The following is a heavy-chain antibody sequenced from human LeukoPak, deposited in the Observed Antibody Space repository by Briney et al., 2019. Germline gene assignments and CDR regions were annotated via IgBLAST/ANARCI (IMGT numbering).Heavy chain of an antibody. CDR1: GFTFSSYW. CDR3: VRDGRYYYGMDV. Sequence: GGSLRLSCAASGFTFSSYWMHWVRQAPGKGLVWVSCINSDGSSTTYADSVKGRFTISRDNAKNTLYLQMNSLRAEDTAVYYCVRDGRYYYGMDVWGQGTTVTVSS. V-gene: IGHV3-74*01. CDR2: INSDGSST. J-gene: IGHJ6*02.